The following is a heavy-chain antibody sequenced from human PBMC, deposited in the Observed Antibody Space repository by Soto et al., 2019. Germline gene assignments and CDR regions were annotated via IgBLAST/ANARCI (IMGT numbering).Heavy chain of an antibody. CDR2: ISGSGGST. Sequence: PGGSLRLSCTASGFTFGDYAMSWVRQAPGKGLEWVSAISGSGGSTYYGDSVKGRFTISRDNAKNSVYLQVNSLRAEDTAVYYCAREAHFYDRSDVFDIWGQGTMVTVSS. V-gene: IGHV3-23*01. CDR1: GFTFGDYA. J-gene: IGHJ3*02. CDR3: AREAHFYDRSDVFDI. D-gene: IGHD3-10*02.